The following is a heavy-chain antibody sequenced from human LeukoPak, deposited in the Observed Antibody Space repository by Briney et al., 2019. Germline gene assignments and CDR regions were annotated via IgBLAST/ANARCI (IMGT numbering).Heavy chain of an antibody. CDR3: VRDLGGRSGH. CDR2: INEDGSTT. CDR1: GFTFSSYW. Sequence: QSGGSLRLSCAASGFTFSSYWMHWVRQAPGKGLVWVSRINEDGSTTNYADSVKGRSTIFRDNAKNTLYLQMNSLRAEDTAVYYCVRDLGGRSGHWGQGTLVTVSS. J-gene: IGHJ4*02. V-gene: IGHV3-74*01. D-gene: IGHD1-26*01.